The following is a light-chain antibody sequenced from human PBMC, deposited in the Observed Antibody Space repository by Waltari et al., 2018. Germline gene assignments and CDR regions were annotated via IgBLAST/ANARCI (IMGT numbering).Light chain of an antibody. CDR3: QSYDTTLSAVV. CDR2: SCS. V-gene: IGLV1-40*01. CDR1: KSNSGSDVD. Sequence: QSVLTQPPSVSGAPGQIVTISCRGTKSNSGSDVDVHWYQQVPGTAAKLLLHSCSLRPAGVSDRFAGFKSGASASLVITGLQAEDEAMDYCQSYDTTLSAVVFGGGTRLTV. J-gene: IGLJ2*01.